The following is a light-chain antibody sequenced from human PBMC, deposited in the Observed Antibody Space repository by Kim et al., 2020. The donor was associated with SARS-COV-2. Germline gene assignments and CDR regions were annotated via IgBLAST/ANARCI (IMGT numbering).Light chain of an antibody. CDR2: QDA. Sequence: VSPGQTASITCSGDTLGDKYACWYQQKTGQSPVLVIYQDAERPSGIPERFSGSNSGNTATLTISGTQAMDEADYYCQAWDSSTAVFGGGTQLTVL. CDR3: QAWDSSTAV. V-gene: IGLV3-1*01. J-gene: IGLJ3*02. CDR1: TLGDKY.